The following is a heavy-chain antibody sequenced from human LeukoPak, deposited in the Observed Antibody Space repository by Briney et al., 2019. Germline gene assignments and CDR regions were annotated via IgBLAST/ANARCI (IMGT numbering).Heavy chain of an antibody. CDR1: GFTFDDYS. CDR3: VKSSGSYYFYYYMDV. Sequence: PGRSLRLSCAASGFTFDDYSMHWVRQAPGKGLEWVSLISWDGSRTYYADSVKGRFTISRDNSKNSLYLQMNSLRTEDTALYYCVKSSGSYYFYYYMDVWGKGTTVTISS. CDR2: ISWDGSRT. J-gene: IGHJ6*03. V-gene: IGHV3-43*01. D-gene: IGHD1-26*01.